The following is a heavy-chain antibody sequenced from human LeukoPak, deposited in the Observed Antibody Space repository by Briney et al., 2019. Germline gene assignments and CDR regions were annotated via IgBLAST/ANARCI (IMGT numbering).Heavy chain of an antibody. CDR2: ISAYNGNT. D-gene: IGHD4-17*01. CDR3: ARAVATVTTGEGYNWFDP. Sequence: GASVKVSCKASGYTFTSYGISWVRQAPGQGLEWMGWISAYNGNTNYAQKLQGRVTMTTDTSTSTAYMELRSLRSDDTAVYYCARAVATVTTGEGYNWFDPWGQGTLVTVSS. CDR1: GYTFTSYG. J-gene: IGHJ5*02. V-gene: IGHV1-18*01.